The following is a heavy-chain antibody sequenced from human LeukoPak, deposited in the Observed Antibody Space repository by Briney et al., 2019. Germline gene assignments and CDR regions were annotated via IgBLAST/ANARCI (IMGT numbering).Heavy chain of an antibody. Sequence: SETLSLTCTVSGGSISSGGYYWGWIRQPPGKGLEWIGSIYYSGSTYYNPSLKSRVTISVDTSKNQFSLKLSSVTAADTAVYYCAKPGIAAAGTGVYYFDYWGQGTLVTVSS. CDR3: AKPGIAAAGTGVYYFDY. CDR1: GGSISSGGYY. J-gene: IGHJ4*02. V-gene: IGHV4-39*01. CDR2: IYYSGST. D-gene: IGHD6-13*01.